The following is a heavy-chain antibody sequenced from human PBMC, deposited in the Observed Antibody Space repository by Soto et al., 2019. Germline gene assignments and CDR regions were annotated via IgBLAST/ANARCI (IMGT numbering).Heavy chain of an antibody. CDR1: GFTFSSYS. Sequence: PGGSLRLSCAASGFTFSSYSMNWVRQAPGKGLEWVSYISRSGSTIYYADSVKGRFTISRDNAQNSLSLQMNSLRADDTAIYYCVRGSGFDFYYYYMDVWGKGTTVTVSS. J-gene: IGHJ6*03. D-gene: IGHD5-12*01. CDR3: VRGSGFDFYYYYMDV. CDR2: ISRSGSTI. V-gene: IGHV3-48*01.